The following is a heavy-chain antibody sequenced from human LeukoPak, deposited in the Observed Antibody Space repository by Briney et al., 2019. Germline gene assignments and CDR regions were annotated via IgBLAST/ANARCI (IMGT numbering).Heavy chain of an antibody. J-gene: IGHJ4*02. D-gene: IGHD5-12*01. CDR1: GYTFTSYY. CDR2: IIPIFGTA. Sequence: GASVKVPCKASGYTFTSYYMHWVRQAPGQGLEWMGGIIPIFGTANYAQKFQGRVTITADESTSTAYMELSSLRSEDTAVYYCARVIWATPQFHYFDYWGQGTLVTVSS. V-gene: IGHV1-69*13. CDR3: ARVIWATPQFHYFDY.